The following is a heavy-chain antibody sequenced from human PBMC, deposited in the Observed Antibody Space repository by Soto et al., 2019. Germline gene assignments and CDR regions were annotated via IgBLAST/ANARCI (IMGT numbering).Heavy chain of an antibody. CDR1: GFTFSRYW. CDR2: IKGDGSEK. Sequence: GGSLRLSCAASGFTFSRYWMSWVRQAPGKGLEWVANIKGDGSEKYYVDSVKGRFTISRDNAKNSLYLQMNSLRAEDTAVYYCAKASSSWDGYYYYGMDVWGPGTTVTVSS. J-gene: IGHJ6*02. D-gene: IGHD6-13*01. CDR3: AKASSSWDGYYYYGMDV. V-gene: IGHV3-7*01.